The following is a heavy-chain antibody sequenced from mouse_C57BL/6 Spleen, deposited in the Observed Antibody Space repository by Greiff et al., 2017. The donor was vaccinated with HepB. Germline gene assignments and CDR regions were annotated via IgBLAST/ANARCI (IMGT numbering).Heavy chain of an antibody. J-gene: IGHJ4*01. CDR1: GYAFSSSW. CDR3: ARGSAMDY. Sequence: QVQLQQSGPELVKPGASVKISCKASGYAFSSSWMNWVKQRPGKGLEWIGRIYPGDGDTNYNGKFKGKATLTADKSSSTAYMQLSSLTSEDSAVYFCARGSAMDYWGQGTSVTVSS. V-gene: IGHV1-82*01. CDR2: IYPGDGDT.